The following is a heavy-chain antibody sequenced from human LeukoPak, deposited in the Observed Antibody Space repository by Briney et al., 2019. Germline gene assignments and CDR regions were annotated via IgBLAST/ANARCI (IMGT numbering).Heavy chain of an antibody. D-gene: IGHD1-26*01. J-gene: IGHJ6*03. CDR3: ARDPYSGNYGNYYCYYMDV. CDR2: ITSSSSYI. V-gene: IGHV3-21*06. Sequence: PGGSLRLSCAASGFTFSTYNMNWVRHAPGKGLEWISSITSSSSYIYCADSVKGRFTISRDNAKNSLFLQMNNLSPDDTAVYFCARDPYSGNYGNYYCYYMDVWGKGTTVTISS. CDR1: GFTFSTYN.